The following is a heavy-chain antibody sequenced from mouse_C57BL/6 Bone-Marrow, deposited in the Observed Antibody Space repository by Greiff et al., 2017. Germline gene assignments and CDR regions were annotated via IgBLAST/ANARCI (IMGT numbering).Heavy chain of an antibody. Sequence: QVQLQQPGAELVKPGASVKMSCKASGYTFTSYWITWVKQRPGQGLEWIGDIYPGSGSTNYNEKFKSTATMTVDTSSSAASMQLSSLTSEYAAIYYATQLGRGDIDYWGQGTSVTVSS. D-gene: IGHD4-1*02. CDR3: TQLGRGDIDY. CDR2: IYPGSGST. J-gene: IGHJ4*01. V-gene: IGHV1-55*01. CDR1: GYTFTSYW.